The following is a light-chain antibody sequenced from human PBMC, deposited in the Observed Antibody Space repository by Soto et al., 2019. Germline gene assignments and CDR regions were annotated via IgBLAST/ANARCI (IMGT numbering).Light chain of an antibody. V-gene: IGKV1-5*01. CDR3: QQYNNYLS. Sequence: DIQRTQSPSTLSASVGDRVTITCRASQSISGWLAWYQQKPGKAPKLLIYDASSLESGVPSRFSGSGSGTDFALTISSLQPDDFATYYCQQYNNYLSCGQGTKVDIK. CDR2: DAS. CDR1: QSISGW. J-gene: IGKJ1*01.